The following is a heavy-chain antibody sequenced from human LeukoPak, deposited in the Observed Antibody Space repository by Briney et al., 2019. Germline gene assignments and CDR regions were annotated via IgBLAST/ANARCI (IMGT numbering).Heavy chain of an antibody. V-gene: IGHV4-30-4*08. CDR3: AREWEWELRRGAGYFDY. Sequence: SETLSLTCTVSGGSISSGDYYWSWIRQPPGKGLEWIGYIYYSGSTYYNPSLKSRVTILVDTSKNQFSLKLSSVTAADTAVYYCAREWEWELRRGAGYFDYWGQGTLVTVSS. CDR2: IYYSGST. J-gene: IGHJ4*02. D-gene: IGHD1-26*01. CDR1: GGSISSGDYY.